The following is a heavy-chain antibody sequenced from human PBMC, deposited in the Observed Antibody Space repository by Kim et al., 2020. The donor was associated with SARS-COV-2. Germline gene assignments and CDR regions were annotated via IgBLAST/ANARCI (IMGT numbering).Heavy chain of an antibody. CDR3: ARIRVCTTCWDYYGMDV. Sequence: VQGRITIARPNSKNTLYLTMNSLRAEDTAVYYCARIRVCTTCWDYYGMDVWGQGTTVTVSS. D-gene: IGHD1-1*01. V-gene: IGHV3-53*04. J-gene: IGHJ6*02.